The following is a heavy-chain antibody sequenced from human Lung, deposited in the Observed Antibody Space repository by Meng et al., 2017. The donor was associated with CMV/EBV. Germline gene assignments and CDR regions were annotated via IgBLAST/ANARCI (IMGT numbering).Heavy chain of an antibody. D-gene: IGHD7-27*01. J-gene: IGHJ4*02. Sequence: QVQVVQSGAEVKKPCASVKVSCKASGYPFTGYYMHWLRQAPGQGLEWVGRITPSSGGTTYAQKFQGRVTMTRDTSISTAYMELSSLRSDDAAIYYCVRANLGSADYWGQGTLVTVSS. CDR3: VRANLGSADY. CDR1: GYPFTGYY. V-gene: IGHV1-2*06. CDR2: ITPSSGGT.